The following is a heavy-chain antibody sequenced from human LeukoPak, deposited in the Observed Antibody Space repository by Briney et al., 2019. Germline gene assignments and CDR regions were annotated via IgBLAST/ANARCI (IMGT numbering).Heavy chain of an antibody. D-gene: IGHD5-18*01. V-gene: IGHV3-21*01. CDR2: IVGSSST. Sequence: GGSLRLSCAASGFTFSNFATTWVRQAPGKGLEWVSSIVGSSSTYYADSLKGRFTISRDNAKNSLYLQMNSLRAEDTAVYYCARDRSGYTFGDWGQGTLVTVSS. CDR3: ARDRSGYTFGD. CDR1: GFTFSNFA. J-gene: IGHJ4*02.